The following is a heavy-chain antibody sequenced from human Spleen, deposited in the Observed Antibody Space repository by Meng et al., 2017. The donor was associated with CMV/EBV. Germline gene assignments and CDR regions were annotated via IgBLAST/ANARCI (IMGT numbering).Heavy chain of an antibody. D-gene: IGHD2-21*01. V-gene: IGHV1-18*01. CDR3: ATIAYCGGDCYQIHPLYDH. CDR1: FNSSG. CDR2: ISSYNSNT. J-gene: IGHJ5*02. Sequence: FNSSGITWVRQAPGQGLEWVGWISSYNSNTNYAQKLQGRVTLTTDTSTSIAYMELRSLRSDDTAVYYCATIAYCGGDCYQIHPLYDHWGQGTLVTVSS.